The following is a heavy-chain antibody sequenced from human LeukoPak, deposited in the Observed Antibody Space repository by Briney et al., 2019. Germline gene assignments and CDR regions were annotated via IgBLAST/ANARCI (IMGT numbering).Heavy chain of an antibody. Sequence: GGSLRLSCAASGFTVSSNYMSWFRQAPGKGLEWVSVIYSGGSTYYADSVKGRFTISRDNSKNTLYLQMNSLRAEDTAVYYCARDGNWGQQLANGFDYWGQGTLVTVSS. CDR1: GFTVSSNY. D-gene: IGHD6-13*01. CDR3: ARDGNWGQQLANGFDY. CDR2: IYSGGST. V-gene: IGHV3-66*02. J-gene: IGHJ4*02.